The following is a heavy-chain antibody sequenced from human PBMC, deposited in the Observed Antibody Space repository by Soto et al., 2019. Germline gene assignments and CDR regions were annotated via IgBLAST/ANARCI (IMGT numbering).Heavy chain of an antibody. CDR3: ARLIWGEWTTAFDY. CDR1: GGSISSYY. CDR2: IYYSGST. J-gene: IGHJ4*02. D-gene: IGHD4-4*01. Sequence: PSETLSLTCTVSGGSISSYYWSWIRQPPGKGLEWIGYIYYSGSTNYNPSLKSRVTISVDTSKNQFSLKLSSVTAADTAVYYCARLIWGEWTTAFDYWGQGTLVTVSS. V-gene: IGHV4-59*08.